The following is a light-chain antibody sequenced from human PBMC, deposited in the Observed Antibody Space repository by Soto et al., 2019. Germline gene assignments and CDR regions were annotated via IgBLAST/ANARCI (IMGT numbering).Light chain of an antibody. CDR1: SSDVGSYNL. Sequence: QSVLTQPASVSGSPGQSITISCTGTSSDVGSYNLVSWYQQHPGKAPKLLIYEGTYRPSGVSNRFSGSKSGNTASLTISGRQADDEADYHCCSYAGGSTFVVFGGGTKLTVL. CDR2: EGT. V-gene: IGLV2-23*03. CDR3: CSYAGGSTFVV. J-gene: IGLJ2*01.